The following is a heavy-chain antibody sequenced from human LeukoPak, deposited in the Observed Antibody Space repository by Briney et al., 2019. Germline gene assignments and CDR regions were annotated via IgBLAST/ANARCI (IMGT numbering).Heavy chain of an antibody. CDR3: ASSLLGVSP. CDR1: GFTLDDYA. Sequence: PGGSLRLSCAASGFTLDDYAMHWVRQAPGKGLEWVSGISWNSGSIGYADSVKGRFTISRDNAKNSLYLQMNSLRAEDTAVYYCASSLLGVSPWGQGTLVTVSS. V-gene: IGHV3-9*01. D-gene: IGHD3-3*01. CDR2: ISWNSGSI. J-gene: IGHJ4*02.